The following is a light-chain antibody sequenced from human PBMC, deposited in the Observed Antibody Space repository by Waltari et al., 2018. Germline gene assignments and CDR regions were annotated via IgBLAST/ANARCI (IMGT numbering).Light chain of an antibody. CDR3: QQYDISPLT. Sequence: IVLTQSPGNLSLSPGERATLSCRASQTVRTTYLAWYQQKPGQAPTLLIYGASSRATGIPDRFSGSGSGTDFSLTISSLEPEDFAVYYCQQYDISPLTFGGGTKVEIK. CDR1: QTVRTTY. J-gene: IGKJ4*01. CDR2: GAS. V-gene: IGKV3-20*01.